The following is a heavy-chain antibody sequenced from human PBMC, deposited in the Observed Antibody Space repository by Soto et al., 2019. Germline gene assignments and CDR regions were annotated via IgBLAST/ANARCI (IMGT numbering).Heavy chain of an antibody. CDR3: ARDAYYYDSSGYYGMDV. D-gene: IGHD3-22*01. Sequence: GGSLRLSCAASGFTFSSYAMHWVRQAPGKGLEWVAVISYDGSNKYYADSVKGRFTISRDNSKNTLYLQMNSLRAEDTAVYYCARDAYYYDSSGYYGMDVWGQGTTVTVSS. CDR1: GFTFSSYA. J-gene: IGHJ6*02. V-gene: IGHV3-30-3*01. CDR2: ISYDGSNK.